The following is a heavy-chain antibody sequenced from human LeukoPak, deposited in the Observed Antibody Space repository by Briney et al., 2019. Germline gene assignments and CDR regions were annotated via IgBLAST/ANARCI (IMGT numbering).Heavy chain of an antibody. J-gene: IGHJ4*02. CDR1: GYSFTSYW. Sequence: GESLKISCKGSGYSFTSYWIGWVRQMPGKGLEWMGIIYPGDSDTRYSPSFQGQVTISADKSISTAYLQWSSLKASDTAMYYCARLTTTVTTGGPLDYWGQGTLVTVSS. V-gene: IGHV5-51*01. CDR2: IYPGDSDT. CDR3: ARLTTTVTTGGPLDY. D-gene: IGHD4-17*01.